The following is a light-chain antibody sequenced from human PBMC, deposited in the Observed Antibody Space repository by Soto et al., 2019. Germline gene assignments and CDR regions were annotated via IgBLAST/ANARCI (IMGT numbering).Light chain of an antibody. CDR1: QSIRTW. CDR2: EAS. CDR3: QQYNSYSRT. J-gene: IGKJ1*01. V-gene: IGKV1-5*03. Sequence: DIQMTQSPSTLSASVGDRVTITCRASQSIRTWLAWYQQKPGKAPKLLIYEASTLERGVPSRFSGSGSGTEFTLTLSSLQPDDSATYYCQQYNSYSRTFGQGTNVEFK.